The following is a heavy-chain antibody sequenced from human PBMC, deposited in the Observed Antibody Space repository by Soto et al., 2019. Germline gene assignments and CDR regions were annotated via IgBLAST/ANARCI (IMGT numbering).Heavy chain of an antibody. CDR1: GFSLSTSGVG. CDR2: IYWDDDK. Sequence: ITLKESGPTLVKPTQTLTLTCTFSGFSLSTSGVGEGWILQPPGKALECLALIYWDDDKRYSPSLTSRLTITKETSNNQVFLTMTNLDPLDTATYYCAHRVSMVRGSNNWFDPWGQGTLVTVSS. V-gene: IGHV2-5*02. J-gene: IGHJ5*02. D-gene: IGHD3-10*01. CDR3: AHRVSMVRGSNNWFDP.